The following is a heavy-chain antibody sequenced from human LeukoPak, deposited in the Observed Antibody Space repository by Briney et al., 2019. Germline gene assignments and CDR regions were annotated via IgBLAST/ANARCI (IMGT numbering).Heavy chain of an antibody. CDR1: GFTFSSYW. CDR3: ARDYNYGIYYYMDV. Sequence: GGSLRLSCAASGFTFSSYWMSWVRQAPGKGLEGVANIKQDGSEKYYVDSVKGRFTISRDNAKNSLYLQMNSLRAEDTAVYYCARDYNYGIYYYMDVWGKGTTVTVSS. D-gene: IGHD4-17*01. J-gene: IGHJ6*03. V-gene: IGHV3-7*01. CDR2: IKQDGSEK.